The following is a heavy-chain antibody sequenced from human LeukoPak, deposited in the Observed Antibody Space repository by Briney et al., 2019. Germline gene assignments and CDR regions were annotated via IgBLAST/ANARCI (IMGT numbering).Heavy chain of an antibody. D-gene: IGHD3-10*01. CDR3: ASVGSGSYNGHYYGMDV. CDR2: IYHSGST. CDR1: GGSISSSNW. V-gene: IGHV4-4*02. Sequence: SGTLSLTCAVSGGSISSSNWWSWVRQPPGKGLEWIGEIYHSGSTNYNPSLKSRVTISVDKSKNQFSLKQSSVTAADTAAYYCASVGSGSYNGHYYGMDVWGQGTTVTVSS. J-gene: IGHJ6*02.